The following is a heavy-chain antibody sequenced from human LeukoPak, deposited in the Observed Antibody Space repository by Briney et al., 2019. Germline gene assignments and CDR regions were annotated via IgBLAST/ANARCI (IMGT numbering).Heavy chain of an antibody. Sequence: KSSETLSLTCAVYGGSFSGYYWSWIRQPPGKGLEWIGEINHSGSTNYNPSLKSRVTISVDTSKNQFSLKLSSVTAADTAVYYCARDNGSGSYYNYPSYYGMDVWGQGTTVTVSS. D-gene: IGHD3-10*01. CDR1: GGSFSGYY. V-gene: IGHV4-34*01. CDR2: INHSGST. CDR3: ARDNGSGSYYNYPSYYGMDV. J-gene: IGHJ6*02.